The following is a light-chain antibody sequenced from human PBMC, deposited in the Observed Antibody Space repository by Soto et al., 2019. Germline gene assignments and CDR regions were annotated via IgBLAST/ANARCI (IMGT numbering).Light chain of an antibody. V-gene: IGLV2-14*01. Sequence: QSVLTQPFSVAGSPGQSITISCTGTSSDVGGYNYVSWYQQHPGKAPKLMIYEVSNRPSGVSNRFSGSKSGNTASLTISGLQAEDEADYYCSSYTSSSTIYVFGAGNKVTVL. CDR1: SSDVGGYNY. J-gene: IGLJ1*01. CDR2: EVS. CDR3: SSYTSSSTIYV.